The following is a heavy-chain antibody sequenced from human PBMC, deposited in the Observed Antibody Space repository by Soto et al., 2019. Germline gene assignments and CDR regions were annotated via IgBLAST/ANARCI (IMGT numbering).Heavy chain of an antibody. D-gene: IGHD3-10*01. J-gene: IGHJ6*02. Sequence: PSETLSLTCAVYGGAFSGYYWSWIRQPPGKGLEWIGEINHSGSTNYNPSLKSRVTISVDTSKNQFSLKLSSVTAADTAVYYCARVRKVRGVITLLYYYGMDVWGQXTTGTV. CDR1: GGAFSGYY. V-gene: IGHV4-34*01. CDR2: INHSGST. CDR3: ARVRKVRGVITLLYYYGMDV.